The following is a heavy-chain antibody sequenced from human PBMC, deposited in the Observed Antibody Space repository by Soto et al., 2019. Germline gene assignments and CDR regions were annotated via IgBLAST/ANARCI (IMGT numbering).Heavy chain of an antibody. J-gene: IGHJ5*02. CDR2: MSSRGSPI. Sequence: EVQLVESGGGWVQPGGSLRLSCAASGFTFSGYAMNWVRQAPGKGLEWVSYMSSRGSPIHYADSVKGRFTISRDNAKNSLYLQMNSLRAEDTGLYYCARENSSFFDPWGQGTLVSVSS. CDR3: ARENSSFFDP. CDR1: GFTFSGYA. D-gene: IGHD2-15*01. V-gene: IGHV3-48*03.